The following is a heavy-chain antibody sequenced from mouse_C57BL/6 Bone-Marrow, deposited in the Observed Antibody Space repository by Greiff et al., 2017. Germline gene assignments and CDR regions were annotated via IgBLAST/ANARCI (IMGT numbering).Heavy chain of an antibody. D-gene: IGHD1-1*01. V-gene: IGHV1-81*01. Sequence: QVHVKQSGAELARPGASVKLSCKASGYTFTSYGISWVKQRTGQGLEWIGEIYPRSGNTYYNEKFKGKATLTADKSSSTAYMELRSLTSEDSAVYFCAATVVADFDVWGTGTTVTVSS. CDR1: GYTFTSYG. CDR2: IYPRSGNT. J-gene: IGHJ1*03. CDR3: AATVVADFDV.